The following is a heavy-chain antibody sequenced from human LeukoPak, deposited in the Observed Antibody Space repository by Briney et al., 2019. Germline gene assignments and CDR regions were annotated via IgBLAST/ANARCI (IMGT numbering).Heavy chain of an antibody. CDR3: ANFGGVIVIDY. D-gene: IGHD3-16*02. Sequence: GGSLRLPCAASGFTFSSYGMHWVRQAPGKGLEWVAVISYDGSNKYYADSVKGRFTISRDNSKNTLYLQMNSLRAEDTAVYYCANFGGVIVIDYWGQGTLVTVSS. CDR1: GFTFSSYG. V-gene: IGHV3-30*18. CDR2: ISYDGSNK. J-gene: IGHJ4*02.